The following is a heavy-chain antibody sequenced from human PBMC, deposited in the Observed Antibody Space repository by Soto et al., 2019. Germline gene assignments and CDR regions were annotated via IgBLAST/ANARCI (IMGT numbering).Heavy chain of an antibody. CDR2: INHSGST. Sequence: SETLSLTCAVYGGSFSGYYWSLIRQPPGKGLEWIGEINHSGSTNYNPSLKSRVTISVDTSKNQFSLKLSSVTAADTAVYYCAIWTDSSSWYSYWGQGTLVTVSS. CDR1: GGSFSGYY. CDR3: AIWTDSSSWYSY. J-gene: IGHJ4*02. D-gene: IGHD6-13*01. V-gene: IGHV4-34*01.